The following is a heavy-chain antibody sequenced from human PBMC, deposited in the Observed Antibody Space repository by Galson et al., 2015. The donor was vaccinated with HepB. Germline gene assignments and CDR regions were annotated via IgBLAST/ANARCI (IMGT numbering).Heavy chain of an antibody. CDR2: ISDDGRKK. Sequence: SLRLSCAASGFTFSRNGIHWVRQAPGKGLEWVAVISDDGRKKYYADSVKGRFTISRDSSENTVYVQMNSLRDEDTAIYYCARDRRSSWCIDYWGQGTLVTVSS. CDR3: ARDRRSSWCIDY. V-gene: IGHV3-30*03. CDR1: GFTFSRNG. J-gene: IGHJ4*02. D-gene: IGHD6-13*01.